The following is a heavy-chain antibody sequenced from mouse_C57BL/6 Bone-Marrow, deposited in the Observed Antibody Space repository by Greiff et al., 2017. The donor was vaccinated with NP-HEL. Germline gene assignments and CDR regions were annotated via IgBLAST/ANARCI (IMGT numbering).Heavy chain of an antibody. Sequence: EVQLQQSGPELVKPGASVKMSCKASGYTFTDYNMHWVKQSHGKSLEWIGYINPNNGGTSYNQKFKGKATLTVNKSSSTAYMELRSLTSEDSAVYYCARSLYYYGRRALYYYAMDYWGQGTSVTVSS. CDR3: ARSLYYYGRRALYYYAMDY. D-gene: IGHD1-1*01. CDR1: GYTFTDYN. J-gene: IGHJ4*01. V-gene: IGHV1-22*01. CDR2: INPNNGGT.